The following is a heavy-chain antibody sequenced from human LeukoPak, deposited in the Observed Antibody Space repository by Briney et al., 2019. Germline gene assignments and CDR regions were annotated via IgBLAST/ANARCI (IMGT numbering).Heavy chain of an antibody. CDR1: GGSISSYY. V-gene: IGHV4-59*01. CDR2: IYYSGST. Sequence: PSETLSLTCTVSGGSISSYYWSWIRQPPGKGLEWIGYIYYSGSTNYNPSLKSRVTISVDPSKNQFSLKLSSVTAADTAVYYCARLMRLWFGSEYYYGMDVWGQGTTVTVSS. CDR3: ARLMRLWFGSEYYYGMDV. D-gene: IGHD3-10*01. J-gene: IGHJ6*02.